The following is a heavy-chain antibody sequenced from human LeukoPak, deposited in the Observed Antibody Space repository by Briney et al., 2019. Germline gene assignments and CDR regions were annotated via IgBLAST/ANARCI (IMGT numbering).Heavy chain of an antibody. J-gene: IGHJ6*03. D-gene: IGHD6-6*01. Sequence: GESLKISCKGSGYSFTSYWIGWVRQMPGKGLEWMGIIYPGDSDTRYSPSFQGQVTISADKSISTAYLQWSSLKASDTAMYYCASSTRSIAPSKNYYYYMDVWGKGTTVTISS. CDR2: IYPGDSDT. CDR1: GYSFTSYW. CDR3: ASSTRSIAPSKNYYYYMDV. V-gene: IGHV5-51*01.